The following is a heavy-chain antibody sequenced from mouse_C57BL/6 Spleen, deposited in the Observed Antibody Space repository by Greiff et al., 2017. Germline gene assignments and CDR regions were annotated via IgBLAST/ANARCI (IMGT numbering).Heavy chain of an antibody. J-gene: IGHJ2*01. V-gene: IGHV1-80*01. CDR1: GYAFSSYW. CDR2: IYPGDGDT. Sequence: QVQLQQSGAELVKPGASVKISCKASGYAFSSYWMNWVKQRPGKGLEWIGQIYPGDGDTNYNGKFKGKATLTADKSSSTAYMQLSSLTSEDSAVYFCARGGYGSSYDYGGQGTTLTVSS. D-gene: IGHD1-1*01. CDR3: ARGGYGSSYDY.